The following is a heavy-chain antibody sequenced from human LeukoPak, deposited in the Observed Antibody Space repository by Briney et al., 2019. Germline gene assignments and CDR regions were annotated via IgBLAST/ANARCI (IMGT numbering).Heavy chain of an antibody. CDR3: ARGKYQLLVGYFQH. CDR2: INPNSGGT. J-gene: IGHJ1*01. D-gene: IGHD2-2*01. Sequence: ASVTVSCTASGYTFTGYYMHWVRQAPGQGLEWMGWINPNSGGTNYAQKFQGRVTMTRDTSISTAYMELSRLRSDDTAVYYCARGKYQLLVGYFQHWGQGTLVTVSS. CDR1: GYTFTGYY. V-gene: IGHV1-2*02.